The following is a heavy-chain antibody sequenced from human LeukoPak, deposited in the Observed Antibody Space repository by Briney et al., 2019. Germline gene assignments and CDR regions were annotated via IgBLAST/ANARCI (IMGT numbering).Heavy chain of an antibody. CDR1: GFTFSSHG. V-gene: IGHV3-7*05. J-gene: IGHJ6*02. Sequence: GGSLAVSCAASGFTFSSHGMHWVRLAPGKGLECVANIKQDGTEKYYVDSVKGRFTISRDNAKNSLYLQMNSLRAEDTAVYYCARCSGMDVWGQGTMVSSSS. CDR2: IKQDGTEK. CDR3: ARCSGMDV.